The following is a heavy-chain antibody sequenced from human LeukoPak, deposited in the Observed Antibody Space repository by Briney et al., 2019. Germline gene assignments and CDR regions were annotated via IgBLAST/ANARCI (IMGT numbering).Heavy chain of an antibody. Sequence: PSETLSLTCTVSGGSISSSNYYWGWIRQPPGKGLEWIGSIYYSGDTYYNPSLKSRVTISVDTSKNQFSLKLSSVTAADTAVYYCARAFWSGSNWFDPWGQGTLVTVSS. CDR2: IYYSGDT. V-gene: IGHV4-39*07. CDR1: GGSISSSNYY. J-gene: IGHJ5*02. CDR3: ARAFWSGSNWFDP. D-gene: IGHD3-3*01.